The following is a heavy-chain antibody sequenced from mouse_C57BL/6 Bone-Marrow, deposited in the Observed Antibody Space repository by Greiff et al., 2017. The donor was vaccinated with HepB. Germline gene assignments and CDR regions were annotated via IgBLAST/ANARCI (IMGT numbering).Heavy chain of an antibody. CDR3: TTGTTVVATFDY. CDR1: GFNIKDDY. V-gene: IGHV14-4*01. Sequence: VQLKQSGAELVRPGASVKLSCTASGFNIKDDYMHWVKPRPEQGLEWIGWIDPENGDTEYASKFQGKAPITADTSSNTAYLQLSSLTSEDTAVYYCTTGTTVVATFDYWGQGKTLTVSA. D-gene: IGHD1-1*01. CDR2: IDPENGDT. J-gene: IGHJ2*01.